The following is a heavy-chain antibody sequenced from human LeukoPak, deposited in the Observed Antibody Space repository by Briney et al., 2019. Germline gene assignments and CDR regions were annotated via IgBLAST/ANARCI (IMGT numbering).Heavy chain of an antibody. V-gene: IGHV3-23*01. CDR2: ISGSGGST. CDR3: AKGKAAMVLYYYGMDV. CDR1: GFTFSSYA. Sequence: GGSLRLSCAASGFTFSSYAMSWVRQAPGKGLEWVSAISGSGGSTYCADSVKGRFTISRDNSKNTLYLQMNSLRAEDTAVYYCAKGKAAMVLYYYGMDVWGQGTTVTVSS. D-gene: IGHD5-18*01. J-gene: IGHJ6*02.